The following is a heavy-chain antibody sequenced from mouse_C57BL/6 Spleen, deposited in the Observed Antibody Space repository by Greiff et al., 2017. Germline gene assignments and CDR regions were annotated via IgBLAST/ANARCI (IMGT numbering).Heavy chain of an antibody. J-gene: IGHJ1*03. Sequence: VQLQQPGAELVRPGSSVKLSCKASGYTFTSYWMHWVKQRPIQGLEWIGNIDPSDSETHYNQKFKDKATLTVDKSSSTAYMQLSSLTSEDSAVYYCARWYYYGSSHWYFDVWGTGTTVTVSS. CDR3: ARWYYYGSSHWYFDV. V-gene: IGHV1-52*01. CDR1: GYTFTSYW. D-gene: IGHD1-1*01. CDR2: IDPSDSET.